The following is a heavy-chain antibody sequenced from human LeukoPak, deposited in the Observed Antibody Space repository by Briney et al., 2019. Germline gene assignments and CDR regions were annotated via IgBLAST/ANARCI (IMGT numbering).Heavy chain of an antibody. CDR3: TKGQLASDY. CDR2: ISGGGTST. CDR1: GFTVSSNY. V-gene: IGHV3-23*01. D-gene: IGHD6-13*01. Sequence: GGSLRLSCAASGFTVSSNYMSWVRQAPGKGLEWVSAISGGGTSTYYADSVKVRFTISRDNSRNTLYLQMNSLRAEDTAVYYCTKGQLASDYWGQGTLVTVSS. J-gene: IGHJ4*02.